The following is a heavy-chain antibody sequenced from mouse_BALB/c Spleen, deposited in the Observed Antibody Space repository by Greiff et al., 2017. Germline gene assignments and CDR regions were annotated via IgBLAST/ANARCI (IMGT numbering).Heavy chain of an antibody. CDR2: INSNGGST. V-gene: IGHV5-6-3*01. CDR3: ARDDSWFAD. D-gene: IGHD2-4*01. CDR1: GFTFSSYG. J-gene: IGHJ3*01. Sequence: DVMLVESGGGLVKPGGSLKLSCAASGFTFSSYGMSWVRQTPDKRLELVATINSNGGSTYYPDSVKGRFTISRDNAKNTLYLQMSSLKSEDTAMYYCARDDSWFADWGQGTLVTVSA.